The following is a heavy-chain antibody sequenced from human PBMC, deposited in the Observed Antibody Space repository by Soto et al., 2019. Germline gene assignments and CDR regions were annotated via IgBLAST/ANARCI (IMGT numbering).Heavy chain of an antibody. J-gene: IGHJ4*02. CDR1: GGSFTSNNW. V-gene: IGHV4-4*02. CDR2: IYRTGST. D-gene: IGHD1-7*01. CDR3: ASRDPGTSVDY. Sequence: SETLSLTCAVSGGSFTSNNWWTWVRQPPGQGLEWIGEIYRTGSTNYNPSLKSRVTISLDKSENQFSLKVTSLTAADTAVYYCASRDPGTSVDYWGQGTLVTVPS.